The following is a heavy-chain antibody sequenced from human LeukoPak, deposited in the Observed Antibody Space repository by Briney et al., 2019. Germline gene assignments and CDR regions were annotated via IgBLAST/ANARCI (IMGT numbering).Heavy chain of an antibody. D-gene: IGHD3-10*01. CDR3: VRDSGSYVDY. CDR1: GSSISISSYY. J-gene: IGHJ4*02. Sequence: SETLPLTCTVSGSSISISSYYWGCIRQPPGKGLEWLGSIYYSGSTYYNPSLSSRVTISVDTSKNQFSLKLSSVTAADTAVYYCVRDSGSYVDYWGQGTLVTVSS. CDR2: IYYSGST. V-gene: IGHV4-39*01.